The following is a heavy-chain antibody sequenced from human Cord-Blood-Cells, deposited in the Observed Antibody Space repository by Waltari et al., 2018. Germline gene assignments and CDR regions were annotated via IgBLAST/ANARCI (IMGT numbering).Heavy chain of an antibody. V-gene: IGHV4-39*01. CDR2: NYYSGST. CDR1: GGSISSSSYY. CDR3: ARQDIVVVPAAIGYFDY. Sequence: QLQLQESGPGLVKPSETLSLTCTVSGGSISSSSYYWGWIRQPPGKGLEWIGSNYYSGSTYYNPSLKCRVTISVDTSKNQFSLKLSSVTAADTAVYYCARQDIVVVPAAIGYFDYWGQGTLVTVSS. J-gene: IGHJ4*02. D-gene: IGHD2-2*01.